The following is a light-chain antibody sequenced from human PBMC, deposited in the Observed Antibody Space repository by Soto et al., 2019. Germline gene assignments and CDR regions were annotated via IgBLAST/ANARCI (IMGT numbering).Light chain of an antibody. Sequence: DIQMTQSPSTLSASVGDRVTITCRASQTISTWLAWYQQKPGRAPKLLIYKASSLESGVPSRFSGSGYGTEVTLTISSLQPDDFATYYCQQYNSYWTFGQGTKVEIK. CDR1: QTISTW. V-gene: IGKV1-5*03. CDR3: QQYNSYWT. CDR2: KAS. J-gene: IGKJ1*01.